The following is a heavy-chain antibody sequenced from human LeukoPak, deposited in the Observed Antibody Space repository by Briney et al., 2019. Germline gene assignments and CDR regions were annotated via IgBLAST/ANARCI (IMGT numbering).Heavy chain of an antibody. D-gene: IGHD6-13*01. J-gene: IGHJ4*02. Sequence: GGSLRLSCAASGFTFSSYEMNWVRHAPGKGLVWVSRINSDGSSTNYADSVKGRFTISRDNAKNTLYLQMNSLRAEDTAVYYCATFIAAAGRYFDYWGQRTLVTVSS. CDR3: ATFIAAAGRYFDY. CDR2: INSDGSST. CDR1: GFTFSSYE. V-gene: IGHV3-74*01.